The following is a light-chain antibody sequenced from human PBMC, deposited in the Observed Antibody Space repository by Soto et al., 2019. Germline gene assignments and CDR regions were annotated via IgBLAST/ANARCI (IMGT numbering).Light chain of an antibody. V-gene: IGLV2-14*01. CDR2: EVS. Sequence: QSALTQPASGSRSPGQSITISCSGTSSDVGVYNYVSWYQQHPGKVPKLMICEVSNRPSGVSNRFSGSKSGNTASLTISGLQAEDEADYYCSSYTSSSTLVFGGGTKVTIL. J-gene: IGLJ2*01. CDR1: SSDVGVYNY. CDR3: SSYTSSSTLV.